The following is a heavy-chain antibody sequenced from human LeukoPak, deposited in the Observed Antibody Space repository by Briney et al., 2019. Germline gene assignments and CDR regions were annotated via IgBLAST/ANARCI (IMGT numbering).Heavy chain of an antibody. D-gene: IGHD3-9*01. Sequence: SETLSLTCAVYGGSFSGYYWSWIRQPPGKGLEWIGEINHSGNTKYNPSLKSRVTISVDTSKNQFSLKLSSVTAADTAVYYCARAEITLFPYYFDYWGQGTLVTVSS. CDR3: ARAEITLFPYYFDY. V-gene: IGHV4-34*01. CDR1: GGSFSGYY. CDR2: INHSGNT. J-gene: IGHJ4*02.